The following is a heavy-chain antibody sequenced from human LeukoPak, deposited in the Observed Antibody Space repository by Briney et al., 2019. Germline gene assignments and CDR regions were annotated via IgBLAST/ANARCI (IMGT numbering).Heavy chain of an antibody. CDR3: AKYSVAGSGRYMDV. J-gene: IGHJ6*03. D-gene: IGHD6-19*01. Sequence: GGSLRLSCAASGFTVFSNYMSWVRQAPGKGLEWVSVIYSDGTTYYADSVKGRFTISRDNSKNTLYLQMNSLRAEDTAVYYCAKYSVAGSGRYMDVWGKGTTVTVSS. V-gene: IGHV3-53*01. CDR2: IYSDGTT. CDR1: GFTVFSNY.